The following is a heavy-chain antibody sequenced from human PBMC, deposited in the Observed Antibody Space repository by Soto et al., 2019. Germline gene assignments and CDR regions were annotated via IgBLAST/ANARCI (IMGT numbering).Heavy chain of an antibody. CDR2: IIPIFGPA. CDR3: ARAAKRYFDY. J-gene: IGHJ4*02. V-gene: IGHV1-69*06. CDR1: GGTFNTFA. Sequence: QVQLVQSGAEVKKPGSSVKVSCKASGGTFNTFAISWVRQAPGQGLEWMGGIIPIFGPANYAEKFQGRVTITADKPTSTAYLELTSLTSEDTSVYYCARAAKRYFDYWGQGTLVTVSS.